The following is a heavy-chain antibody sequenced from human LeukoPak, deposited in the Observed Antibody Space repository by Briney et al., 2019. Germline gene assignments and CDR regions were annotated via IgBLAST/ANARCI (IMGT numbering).Heavy chain of an antibody. CDR1: GFIFSNDA. CDR3: ATVAVQLAPTF. Sequence: PGGSLRLSCATSGFIFSNDAMHWVRQAPGKGLEWVAFIWFDGSNKHYADSVKGRFTISRDNSEDTPYLQMNSLRAEDTAVYYCATVAVQLAPTFWGQGTLVTVSS. V-gene: IGHV3-30*02. CDR2: IWFDGSNK. D-gene: IGHD1-1*01. J-gene: IGHJ4*02.